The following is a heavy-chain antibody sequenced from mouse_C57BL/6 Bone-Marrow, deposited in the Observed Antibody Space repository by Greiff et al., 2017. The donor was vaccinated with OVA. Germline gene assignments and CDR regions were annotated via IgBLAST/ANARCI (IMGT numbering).Heavy chain of an antibody. CDR3: ARHSRYQGYFDV. J-gene: IGHJ1*03. Sequence: EVKLVESGGGLVQPGESLKLSCVSNEYEFPSHDMSWVRKTPEKRLELVAAINSDCGSTYYPDTMAGQFLISRDNTKKTLDLQMSSLRSEDTAMYYCARHSRYQGYFDVWGTGTTVTVSS. D-gene: IGHD1-1*01. CDR2: INSDCGST. CDR1: EYEFPSHD. V-gene: IGHV5-2*03.